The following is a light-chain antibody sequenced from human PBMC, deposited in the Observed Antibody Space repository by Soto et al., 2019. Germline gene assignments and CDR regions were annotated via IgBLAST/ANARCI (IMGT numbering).Light chain of an antibody. Sequence: DIVMTQSPLSLPVTPGEPASISCRSSQSLLHSNGYNYLDWYLQKPGQSPQLLIYLGSNRASEVPDRFSGSGSGTDFTLKISRVEAEDVGVYYCMQALQTSWTFGQGTKV. CDR2: LGS. V-gene: IGKV2-28*01. CDR1: QSLLHSNGYNY. J-gene: IGKJ1*01. CDR3: MQALQTSWT.